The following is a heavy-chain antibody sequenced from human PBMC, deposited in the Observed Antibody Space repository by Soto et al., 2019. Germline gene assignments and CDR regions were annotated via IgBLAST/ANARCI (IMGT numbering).Heavy chain of an antibody. CDR3: ARDPNESIAVAGTHYYYGMDV. J-gene: IGHJ6*02. V-gene: IGHV1-69*08. D-gene: IGHD6-19*01. CDR2: IIPILGIA. CDR1: GGTFSSYT. Sequence: QVQLVQSGAEVKKPGSSVKVSCKASGGTFSSYTISWVRQAPGQGLEWMGRIIPILGIANYAQKFQGRVTITADKSTXXAXRXXSSLRSEDTAVYYCARDPNESIAVAGTHYYYGMDVWGQGTTVTVPS.